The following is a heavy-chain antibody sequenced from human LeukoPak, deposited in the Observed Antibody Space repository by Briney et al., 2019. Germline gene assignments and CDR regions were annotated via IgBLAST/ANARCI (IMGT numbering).Heavy chain of an antibody. CDR3: ARVLTVRSGGYDAFDI. CDR2: IDTAGDT. V-gene: IGHV3-13*01. D-gene: IGHD6-25*01. CDR1: GFTFSSYD. Sequence: GGSLRLSCAASGFTFSSYDMHGVRQATGKGLEWVSAIDTAGDTYYPGSVKGRFTISRENAKNSLYLQMNSLRAGDTAVYYCARVLTVRSGGYDAFDIWGQGTMVTVSS. J-gene: IGHJ3*02.